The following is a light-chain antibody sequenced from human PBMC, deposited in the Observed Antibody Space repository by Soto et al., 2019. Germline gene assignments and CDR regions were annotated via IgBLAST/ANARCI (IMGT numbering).Light chain of an antibody. J-gene: IGKJ1*01. CDR3: QPSGT. Sequence: DIQMTQSPSTLSASVGDRVTITCRASQSIDTWLAWYQQKPGKAPKLLMYDASTLESGVPSRFSGSGSATEFTLTISSLQPDDFATYYCQPSGTFGQGTKVDIK. V-gene: IGKV1-5*01. CDR2: DAS. CDR1: QSIDTW.